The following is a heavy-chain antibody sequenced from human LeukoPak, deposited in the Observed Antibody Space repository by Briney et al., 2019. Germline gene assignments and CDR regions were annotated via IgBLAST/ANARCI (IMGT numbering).Heavy chain of an antibody. Sequence: PSQTLSLICTVSGGSISSGSYYWSWIRQPAGKGLEWIGRSYTSGSTNYNPSLKSRVTISVDTSKNQFSLKLSSVTAADTAVYYCARVRRGSWSGGGAFAFEIWGQGTKVTVSS. CDR2: SYTSGST. CDR3: ARVRRGSWSGGGAFAFEI. J-gene: IGHJ3*02. D-gene: IGHD3-10*01. V-gene: IGHV4-61*02. CDR1: GGSISSGSYY.